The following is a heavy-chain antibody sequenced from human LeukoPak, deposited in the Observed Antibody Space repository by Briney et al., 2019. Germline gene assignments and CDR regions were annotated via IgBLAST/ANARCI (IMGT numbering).Heavy chain of an antibody. J-gene: IGHJ4*02. D-gene: IGHD1-1*01. CDR3: ARADLTSGYDDY. V-gene: IGHV3-7*01. CDR2: IKQDGSEK. Sequence: PGGSLRLSCAASGFTLSSYWVSWVRQAPGKGLEWMANIKQDGSEKYYVDSVKGRFTISRDNAKNSLYLQMNSLRAEDTAVYYCARADLTSGYDDYWGQGTLVTVSS. CDR1: GFTLSSYW.